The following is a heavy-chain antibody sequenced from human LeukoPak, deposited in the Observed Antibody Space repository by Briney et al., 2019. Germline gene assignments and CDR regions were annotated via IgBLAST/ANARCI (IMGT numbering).Heavy chain of an antibody. CDR3: ARGSTLIVASDY. V-gene: IGHV4-31*03. CDR1: GGSISSGGYY. J-gene: IGHJ4*02. Sequence: SETLSLTCTVSGGSISSGGYYWSWIRQHPGKGLEWIGYIYYSGSTYYNPSLKSRVTISVDTSKHQFSLKLSSVTAADTAVYYCARGSTLIVASDYWGQGTLVTVSS. D-gene: IGHD5-12*01. CDR2: IYYSGST.